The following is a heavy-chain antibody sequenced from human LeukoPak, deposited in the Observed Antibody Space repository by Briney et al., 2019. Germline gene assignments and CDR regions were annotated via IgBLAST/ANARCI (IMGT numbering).Heavy chain of an antibody. Sequence: PGGSLRLSCAASGFSFSTYWMTWVRQAPGKGLEWVAHIKPDGSREDYVDSVKGRFTISRDNAKNSLYLQMNSLRAEDTAVYYCAREITMVRGVMYAFDIWGQGTMVTVSS. CDR1: GFSFSTYW. J-gene: IGHJ3*02. V-gene: IGHV3-7*01. CDR2: IKPDGSRE. CDR3: AREITMVRGVMYAFDI. D-gene: IGHD3-10*01.